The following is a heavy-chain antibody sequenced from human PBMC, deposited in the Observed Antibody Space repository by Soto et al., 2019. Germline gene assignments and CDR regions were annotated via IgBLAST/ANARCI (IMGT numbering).Heavy chain of an antibody. J-gene: IGHJ4*02. CDR3: AKGAGGSGWYYYFDY. D-gene: IGHD6-19*01. V-gene: IGHV3-9*01. Sequence: EVQLVESGGGLVQPGRSLRLSCAASGFTFDDYAMHWVRQAPGKGLEWVSGISWNSGSIGYADSVKGRFTISRDNAKNSLYLQMNSLRAEDTALYYCAKGAGGSGWYYYFDYWGQGTLVTVSS. CDR1: GFTFDDYA. CDR2: ISWNSGSI.